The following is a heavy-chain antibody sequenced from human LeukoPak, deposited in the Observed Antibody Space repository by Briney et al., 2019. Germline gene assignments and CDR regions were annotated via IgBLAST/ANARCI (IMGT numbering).Heavy chain of an antibody. CDR1: GFTFSNYA. Sequence: GGSLRLSCTASGFTFSNYAMSWVRQAPGKGLEWVSTISGSDGSTYYADSVKGRFTISRDNSKNTLYLQMNSLRAEDTAVYYCARLSNLYGDYIDYWGQGTLVTVSS. CDR3: ARLSNLYGDYIDY. V-gene: IGHV3-23*01. D-gene: IGHD4-17*01. CDR2: ISGSDGST. J-gene: IGHJ4*02.